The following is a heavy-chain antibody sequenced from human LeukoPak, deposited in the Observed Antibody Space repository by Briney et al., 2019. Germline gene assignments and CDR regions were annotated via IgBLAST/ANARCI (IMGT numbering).Heavy chain of an antibody. CDR3: TRGFGSGSSVPFEY. D-gene: IGHD3-10*01. Sequence: GGSLRLSCATSGFTFSNYWMHWVRHAPGKGLVWVSRIESDGSSADYADSVKGRFTISRDNAKNTLYLQMNSLRAEDTAVYYCTRGFGSGSSVPFEYWGQGTLVTVSS. V-gene: IGHV3-74*01. CDR2: IESDGSSA. J-gene: IGHJ4*02. CDR1: GFTFSNYW.